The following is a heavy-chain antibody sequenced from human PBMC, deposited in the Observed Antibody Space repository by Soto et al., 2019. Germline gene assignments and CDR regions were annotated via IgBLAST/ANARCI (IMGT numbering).Heavy chain of an antibody. CDR2: IYYSGST. Sequence: NPSETLSLTCTVSGGSISSGGYYWSWIRQHPGKGLEWIGYIYYSGSTYYNPSLKGRVTISVDTSKNQFSLKLSSVTAADTAVYYCARDYDYYGSGSYIYGMDVWGQGTTVTVSS. V-gene: IGHV4-31*03. CDR1: GGSISSGGYY. D-gene: IGHD3-10*01. CDR3: ARDYDYYGSGSYIYGMDV. J-gene: IGHJ6*02.